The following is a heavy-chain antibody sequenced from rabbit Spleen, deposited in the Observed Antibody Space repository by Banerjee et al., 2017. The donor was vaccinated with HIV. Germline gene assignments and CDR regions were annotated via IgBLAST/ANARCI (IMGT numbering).Heavy chain of an antibody. J-gene: IGHJ2*01. V-gene: IGHV1S45*01. CDR2: INTWSNRP. Sequence: QQQLVESGGGLVKPGASLTLTCKASGFSFNDDYVMCWVRQSPGKGLKWIACINTWSNRPVYASWAKGRFTMSKTSSTTVTLQMTSLTGADTATYFCARDSNDWCFDVWGPGTLVTVS. D-gene: IGHD4-1*01. CDR1: GFSFNDDYV. CDR3: ARDSNDWCFDV.